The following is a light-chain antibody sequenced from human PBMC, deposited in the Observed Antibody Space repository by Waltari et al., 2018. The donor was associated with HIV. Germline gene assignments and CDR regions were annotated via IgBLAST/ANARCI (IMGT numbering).Light chain of an antibody. J-gene: IGLJ2*01. Sequence: QSALTQPPSASGPPGQSVTISCTGTSSDVGRYDFVSWYQLRPGNVPRLIIYEVTQLPSGVAVRFSGSKSGNTASLTVSGLQNDDEADYYCSSYAANNTFVIFGGGTKLTVL. V-gene: IGLV2-8*01. CDR1: SSDVGRYDF. CDR2: EVT. CDR3: SSYAANNTFVI.